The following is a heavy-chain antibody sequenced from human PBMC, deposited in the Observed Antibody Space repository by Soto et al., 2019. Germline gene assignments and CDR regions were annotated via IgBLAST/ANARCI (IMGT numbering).Heavy chain of an antibody. D-gene: IGHD3-10*01. CDR3: ARDDEYSGNGMDV. CDR1: EFTFSNYG. V-gene: IGHV3-33*01. Sequence: QVQLVESGGGVVQPGRSLRLSCAASEFTFSNYGMHWVRQAPGKGLEWVAVILNDGSNRYHADSVKDRFTISRDNSKKTMYLQMTSLRAEDTAVYYCARDDEYSGNGMDVWRQGTTVTVS. CDR2: ILNDGSNR. J-gene: IGHJ6*02.